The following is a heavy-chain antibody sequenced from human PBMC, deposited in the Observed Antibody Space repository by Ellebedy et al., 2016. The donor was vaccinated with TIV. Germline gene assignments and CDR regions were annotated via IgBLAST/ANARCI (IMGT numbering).Heavy chain of an antibody. V-gene: IGHV4-59*01. J-gene: IGHJ3*02. CDR1: GGSISSYY. Sequence: MPSETLSLTCTVSGGSISSYYWSWIRLPPGKGLEWIGYIYYSGSTNYNPSLKSLVTISVDTSKNHFSLKLSSVTAADTAVYYCARDPRSTAPGAFDIWGQGTMVTVSS. CDR3: ARDPRSTAPGAFDI. CDR2: IYYSGST.